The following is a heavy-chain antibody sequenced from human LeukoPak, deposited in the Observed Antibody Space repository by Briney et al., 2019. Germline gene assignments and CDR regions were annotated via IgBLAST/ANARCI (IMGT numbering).Heavy chain of an antibody. CDR2: IYTSGST. J-gene: IGHJ3*01. CDR3: ATSPWIAVSGTGAFDF. Sequence: SETLSLTCTVSGGSISSGSYYWSWIRQPAGKGLEWIGRIYTSGSTNYNPSLKSRVTISVDTSKNQFSLKLSSVTAADTAVYYCATSPWIAVSGTGAFDFWGQGTMVTVSS. V-gene: IGHV4-61*02. CDR1: GGSISSGSYY. D-gene: IGHD6-19*01.